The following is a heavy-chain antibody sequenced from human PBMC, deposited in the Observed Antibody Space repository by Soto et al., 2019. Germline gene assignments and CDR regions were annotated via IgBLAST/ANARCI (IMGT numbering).Heavy chain of an antibody. CDR3: ARDVVRATGGDS. V-gene: IGHV1-69*01. Sequence: QVQLVQSGAEVKEPGTSVKVSCKASGGAFTTSSFVWVRQGPGQGLEWMGGIIPIFSKTNVAQKFQARVTFTADESTRTAYMDLHSLTSEDTAIYYCARDVVRATGGDSWGQGTLVTVSS. CDR2: IIPIFSKT. D-gene: IGHD7-27*01. J-gene: IGHJ4*02. CDR1: GGAFTTSS.